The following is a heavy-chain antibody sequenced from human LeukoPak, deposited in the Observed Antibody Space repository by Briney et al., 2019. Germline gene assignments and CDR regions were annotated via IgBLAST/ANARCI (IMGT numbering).Heavy chain of an antibody. CDR2: ISGRGGGT. CDR3: AKQSLYDSSGHFHY. Sequence: GGSLRLSCAASGFTFSSYAMSWVRQAPGKGLEWVSGISGRGGGTYYADSVKGRFTISRDNSKNTLFLRMNSLRAEDTAVYFCAKQSLYDSSGHFHYWGQGTLVTVSS. J-gene: IGHJ4*02. CDR1: GFTFSSYA. V-gene: IGHV3-23*01. D-gene: IGHD3-22*01.